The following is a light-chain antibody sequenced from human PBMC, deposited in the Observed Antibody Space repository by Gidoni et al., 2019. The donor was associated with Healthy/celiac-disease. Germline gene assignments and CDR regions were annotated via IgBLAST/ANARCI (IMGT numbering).Light chain of an antibody. V-gene: IGKV3-11*01. Sequence: EMVLTQTPATLSLSPGERATLSCRASQSVSSYLAWYQQKPGQAPRLLIYDASNRATGIPARCSGSGSGTDFTLTIISLEPEDFAVYYCQQRSNWPPTFGQGTKVEIK. CDR1: QSVSSY. J-gene: IGKJ1*01. CDR3: QQRSNWPPT. CDR2: DAS.